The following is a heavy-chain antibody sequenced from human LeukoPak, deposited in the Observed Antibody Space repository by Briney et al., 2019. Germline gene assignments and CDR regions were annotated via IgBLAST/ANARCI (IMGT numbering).Heavy chain of an antibody. CDR2: ISYDGSNK. D-gene: IGHD2-8*01. J-gene: IGHJ3*02. CDR3: ARESNPDIIVLMVYATGAFDI. Sequence: GGSLRLSCAASGFTFSSYAMHCVRHAPGKGLEWMAVISYDGSNKYHADSVKGRFTISRDNSKNTLYLQMNSLRAEDTAVYYCARESNPDIIVLMVYATGAFDIWGQGTMVTVSS. CDR1: GFTFSSYA. V-gene: IGHV3-30-3*01.